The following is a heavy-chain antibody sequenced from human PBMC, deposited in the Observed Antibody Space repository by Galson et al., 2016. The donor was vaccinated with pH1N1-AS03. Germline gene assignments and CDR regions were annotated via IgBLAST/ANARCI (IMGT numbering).Heavy chain of an antibody. CDR2: ISGYDGHT. D-gene: IGHD3-3*01. Sequence: SCKASGYTFVNYGISWVRRAPGQGLEWMGWISGYDGHTGYAQKFQSRVPMTTDTSTNPAYMELSSLTSDDTAVYYCARDESGYMYWGQGTLVTVSS. CDR1: GYTFVNYG. V-gene: IGHV1-18*01. J-gene: IGHJ4*02. CDR3: ARDESGYMY.